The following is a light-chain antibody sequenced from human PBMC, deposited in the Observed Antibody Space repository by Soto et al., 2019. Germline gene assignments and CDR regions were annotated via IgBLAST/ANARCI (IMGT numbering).Light chain of an antibody. V-gene: IGKV3-11*01. CDR2: DAS. CDR3: HQRSTWPFT. Sequence: EIVLTQSPATLSLSPGERATLSCRASQSISSYLAWYQQKPDQAPRLLIYDASNRATGIPARFSGGGSGTDFTLTSSSLEPEDFAVYYCHQRSTWPFTFGPGTKVDIK. J-gene: IGKJ3*01. CDR1: QSISSY.